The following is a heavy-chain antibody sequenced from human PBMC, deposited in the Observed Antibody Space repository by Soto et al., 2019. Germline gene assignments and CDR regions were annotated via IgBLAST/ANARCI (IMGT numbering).Heavy chain of an antibody. V-gene: IGHV1-69*12. CDR3: ARHPGGRGYYDGMDV. Sequence: QVQLVQSGAEVKKPGSSVKVSCKASGGTFSSNAISWVRQAPGQGLEWMGGIIPIFGAANYAQKFQGRVTITADESTGTADMELSSLRSAATSVYYCARHPGGRGYYDGMDVWGQGTTVTVSS. J-gene: IGHJ6*02. CDR1: GGTFSSNA. D-gene: IGHD2-15*01. CDR2: IIPIFGAA.